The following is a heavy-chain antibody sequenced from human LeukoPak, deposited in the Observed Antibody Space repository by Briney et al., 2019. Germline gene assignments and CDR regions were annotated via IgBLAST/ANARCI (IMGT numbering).Heavy chain of an antibody. D-gene: IGHD3-3*01. CDR1: GYTFTSYY. Sequence: GASVKVSCKASGYTFTSYYMHWVRQAPGQGLEWMGIINPSGGSTSYAQKFLGRVTMTRDTSTSTVYMELSSLRSEDTAVYYCARGHLIQPYYDFWSGSIATYYFDYWGQGTLVTVSS. J-gene: IGHJ4*02. V-gene: IGHV1-46*01. CDR2: INPSGGST. CDR3: ARGHLIQPYYDFWSGSIATYYFDY.